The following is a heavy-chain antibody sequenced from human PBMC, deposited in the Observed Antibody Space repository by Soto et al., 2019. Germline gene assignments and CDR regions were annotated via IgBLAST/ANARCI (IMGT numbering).Heavy chain of an antibody. J-gene: IGHJ4*02. CDR2: LSDSGASI. CDR3: AKVSSSWYAGFFDL. Sequence: EVPLLESGGGLVQPGGSLRLSCTASGFTFSRHAMTWVRQAPGKGLEWVSGLSDSGASIYYADSVKGRFTISRDNSMNTLYLQMNTLRAEDTAVYYCAKVSSSWYAGFFDLWGQGTLVTVSS. V-gene: IGHV3-23*01. CDR1: GFTFSRHA. D-gene: IGHD6-13*01.